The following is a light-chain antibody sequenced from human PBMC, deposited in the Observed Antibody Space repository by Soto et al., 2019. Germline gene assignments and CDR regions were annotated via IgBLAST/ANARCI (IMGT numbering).Light chain of an antibody. J-gene: IGKJ5*01. Sequence: EILLTQSPGTLSLYPGERATLSCRASQSVSSSYLAWYQQKPGQAPRLLIYGASSRDTGIPDRFSGSGSGTDFTLTISRLEPEDFAVYYCQQYGSSPFTLGQGTRLEIK. CDR2: GAS. CDR3: QQYGSSPFT. CDR1: QSVSSSY. V-gene: IGKV3-20*01.